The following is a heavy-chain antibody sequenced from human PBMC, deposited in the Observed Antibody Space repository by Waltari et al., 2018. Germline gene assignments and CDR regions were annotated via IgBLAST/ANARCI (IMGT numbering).Heavy chain of an antibody. CDR1: GGSVSSGSYY. V-gene: IGHV4-61*01. CDR3: ARGRSYGFDY. CDR2: IYYSGST. Sequence: QVQLQESGPGLVKPSETLSLTCTVSGGSVSSGSYYWRWIRQPPGKGLEWIGYIYYSGSTNYNPSLKSRVTISVDTSKNQFSLKLSSVTAADTAVYYCARGRSYGFDYWGQGTLVTVSS. D-gene: IGHD5-18*01. J-gene: IGHJ4*02.